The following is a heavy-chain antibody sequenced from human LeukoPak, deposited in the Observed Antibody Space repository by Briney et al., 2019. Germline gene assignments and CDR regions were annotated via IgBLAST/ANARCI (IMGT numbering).Heavy chain of an antibody. CDR3: ARDYVGATDFDY. J-gene: IGHJ4*02. V-gene: IGHV1-18*01. CDR1: GYTFTSYG. CDR2: ISAYNGNT. Sequence: ASVKVSCKASGYTFTSYGISWVRQAPGQVLEWIGWISAYNGNTNYAQKLQGRVTMTTDTSTSTAYMELRSLRSDDTAVYYCARDYVGATDFDYWGQGTLVTVSS. D-gene: IGHD1-26*01.